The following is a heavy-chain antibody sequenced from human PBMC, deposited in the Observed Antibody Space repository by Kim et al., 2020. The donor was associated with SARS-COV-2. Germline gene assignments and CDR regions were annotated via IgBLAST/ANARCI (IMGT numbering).Heavy chain of an antibody. CDR3: AREGGVAAFDY. V-gene: IGHV3-53*01. Sequence: TYYADSVKGQFTISRDNSKNTLYLQMNSLRAEDTAVYYCAREGGVAAFDYWGQGTLVTVSS. CDR2: T. J-gene: IGHJ4*02. D-gene: IGHD3-16*01.